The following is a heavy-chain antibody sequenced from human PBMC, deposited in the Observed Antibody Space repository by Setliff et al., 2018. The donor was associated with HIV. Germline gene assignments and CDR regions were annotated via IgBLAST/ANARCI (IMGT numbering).Heavy chain of an antibody. CDR2: IYYSGSA. CDR3: ARLNDYKLIDP. D-gene: IGHD3-10*01. Sequence: SETLSLTCTVSGGSISSGDYYWSWIRQPPGEGLDWIAYIYYSGSAYYNPSLKSRVTISVDSSKNQFSLKLSSVTAADTAIYYCARLNDYKLIDPWGQGTLVTV. J-gene: IGHJ5*02. V-gene: IGHV4-30-4*08. CDR1: GGSISSGDYY.